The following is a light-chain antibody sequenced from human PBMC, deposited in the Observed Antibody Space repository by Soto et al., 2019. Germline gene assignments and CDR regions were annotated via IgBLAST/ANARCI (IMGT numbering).Light chain of an antibody. CDR2: GAS. J-gene: IGKJ1*01. Sequence: EIVWTQSPATLSLSPGERATFSCRASQSVSSYLAWYQQKPGQAPRLLIYGASSRATGIPDRLSGSGSGTDFSLTIRRLEPDDFAVYYCQKYGNFWTFGQGTKVDIK. CDR1: QSVSSY. CDR3: QKYGNFWT. V-gene: IGKV3-20*01.